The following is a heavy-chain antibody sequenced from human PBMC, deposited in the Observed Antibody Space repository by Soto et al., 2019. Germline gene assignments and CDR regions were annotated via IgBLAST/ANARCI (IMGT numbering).Heavy chain of an antibody. V-gene: IGHV4-34*01. CDR1: GGSFSGYY. Sequence: QVQLRQWGAGLLKLWETLSLTCAVYGGSFSGYYWSWIGQPPGKGLEWIGEINHSGSTNYNPSLKSRVTISVDTSKNQFSLKLSSVTAADTAVYYCVQGLLYLPPDYWGQGTLVTVSS. D-gene: IGHD2-2*02. J-gene: IGHJ4*02. CDR2: INHSGST. CDR3: VQGLLYLPPDY.